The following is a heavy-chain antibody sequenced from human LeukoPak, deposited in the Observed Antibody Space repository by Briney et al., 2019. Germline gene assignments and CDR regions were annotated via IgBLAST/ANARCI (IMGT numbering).Heavy chain of an antibody. V-gene: IGHV3-73*01. CDR1: GFTFSGSA. D-gene: IGHD3-16*01. CDR3: TRLGGSPPYFDY. J-gene: IGHJ4*02. Sequence: VGSLRLSCAASGFTFSGSAMHSVRHASAKGLACGGRIRRKGNDYATAYDASVKGRFTISRDDSKNTAYLQMDSLKTEDTAVYFCTRLGGSPPYFDYWGQGTLVTVSS. CDR2: IRRKGNDYAT.